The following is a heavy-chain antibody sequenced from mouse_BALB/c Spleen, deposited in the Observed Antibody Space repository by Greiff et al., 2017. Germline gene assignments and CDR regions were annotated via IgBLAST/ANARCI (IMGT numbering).Heavy chain of an antibody. CDR1: GFTFSSYG. V-gene: IGHV5-6*01. CDR2: ISSGGSYT. D-gene: IGHD1-2*01. J-gene: IGHJ4*01. Sequence: EVHLVESGGDLVKPGGSLKLSCAASGFTFSSYGMSWVRQTPDKRLEWVATISSGGSYTYYPDSVKGRFTISRDNAKNTLYLQMSSLKSEDTAMYYCARQEGLITTATDAMDYWGQGTSVTVSS. CDR3: ARQEGLITTATDAMDY.